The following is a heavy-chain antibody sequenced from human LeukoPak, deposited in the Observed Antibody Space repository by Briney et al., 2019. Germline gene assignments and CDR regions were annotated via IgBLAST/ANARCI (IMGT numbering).Heavy chain of an antibody. J-gene: IGHJ3*02. V-gene: IGHV1-69*13. CDR1: GGTFSSYA. Sequence: SVKVSCKASGGTFSSYAISWVRQAPGQGLEWMGGITPIFGTANYAQKFQGRVTITADESTSTAYMELSSLRSEDTAVYYCAREMATSADAFDIWGQGTMVTVSS. CDR3: AREMATSADAFDI. D-gene: IGHD5-24*01. CDR2: ITPIFGTA.